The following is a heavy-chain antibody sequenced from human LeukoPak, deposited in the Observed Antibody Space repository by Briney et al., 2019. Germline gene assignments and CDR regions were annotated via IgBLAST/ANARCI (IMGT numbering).Heavy chain of an antibody. CDR3: ARDFQAGAFDP. D-gene: IGHD1-26*01. V-gene: IGHV1-2*02. CDR1: GYTFTGYY. Sequence: ASVKVSCKASGYTFTGYYMLWVRQAPGQGLEWMGWINPNSGGTNYAQKFQGRVTMTRDTSISTVYRELSRLRCDDTAVYYCARDFQAGAFDPWGQGTLVTVSS. CDR2: INPNSGGT. J-gene: IGHJ5*02.